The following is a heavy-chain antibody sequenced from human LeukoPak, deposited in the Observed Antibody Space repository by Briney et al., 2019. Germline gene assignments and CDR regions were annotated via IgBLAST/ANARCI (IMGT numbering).Heavy chain of an antibody. D-gene: IGHD3-10*01. CDR1: GGSFSGYY. CDR3: ARGRGTMVRGGNPPGRRPGYYYGMDV. V-gene: IGHV4-34*01. Sequence: PSETLSLTCAVYGGSFSGYYWSWIRQPPGKGLEWIGEINHSGSTNYNPSLKSRVTISVDTSKNQFSLKLSSVTAADTAAYYCARGRGTMVRGGNPPGRRPGYYYGMDVWGQGTTVTVSS. CDR2: INHSGST. J-gene: IGHJ6*02.